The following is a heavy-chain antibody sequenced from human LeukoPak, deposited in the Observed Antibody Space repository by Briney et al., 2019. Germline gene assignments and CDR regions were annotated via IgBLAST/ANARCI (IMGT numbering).Heavy chain of an antibody. CDR3: ASGTGGFDY. D-gene: IGHD1-26*01. J-gene: IGHJ4*02. CDR2: ISSDGSNE. CDR1: GFTFSRYA. V-gene: IGHV3-30*04. Sequence: GGSLRLSCAASGFTFSRYAMHWVRQAPGKGLEWVAVISSDGSNEFYADSVKGRFTISRDNSKNTLYLQMNSLRDEDTAVYYCASGTGGFDYWGQGTLVTVSS.